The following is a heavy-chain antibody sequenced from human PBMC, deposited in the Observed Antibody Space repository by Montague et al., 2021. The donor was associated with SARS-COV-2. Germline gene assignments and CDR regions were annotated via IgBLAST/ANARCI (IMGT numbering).Heavy chain of an antibody. CDR1: GGSVRSSNDC. Sequence: SETLSPTRTVSGGSVRSSNDCWGWIREPPGKGLEWIANFYYSGNTYYNPSLKSRVTISVDTSNNQFSLKLSSVTAADTAVYYCARGPKMYGELADYWGQGTLVTVSS. J-gene: IGHJ4*02. D-gene: IGHD4-17*01. V-gene: IGHV4-39*01. CDR2: FYYSGNT. CDR3: ARGPKMYGELADY.